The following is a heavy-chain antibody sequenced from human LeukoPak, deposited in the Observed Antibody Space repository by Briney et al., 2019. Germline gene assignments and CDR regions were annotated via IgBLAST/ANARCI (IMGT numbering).Heavy chain of an antibody. CDR1: GFTFSDYY. V-gene: IGHV3-11*01. Sequence: GSLRLSCAASGFTFSDYYMSWIRQAPGKGQEWVSYISSSGSTIYYADSVKGRFTISRDNAKNSLYLQMNSLRAEDTAVYYCARGMTTVTTVDYWGQGTLVTVSS. CDR3: ARGMTTVTTVDY. D-gene: IGHD4-17*01. CDR2: ISSSGSTI. J-gene: IGHJ4*02.